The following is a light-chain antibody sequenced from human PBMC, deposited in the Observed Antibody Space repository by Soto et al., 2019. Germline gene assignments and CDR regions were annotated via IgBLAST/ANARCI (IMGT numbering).Light chain of an antibody. CDR1: QSVSSY. Sequence: IVLTQSPATLSLSPGERATLSCRASQSVSSYLAWYQQKPGQAPRLLIYDASNRATGIPARFSGSGSGTDFTLTISSLEPEDFAVYYCQQRSNWPFGGGTKVEIK. CDR2: DAS. CDR3: QQRSNWP. V-gene: IGKV3-11*01. J-gene: IGKJ4*01.